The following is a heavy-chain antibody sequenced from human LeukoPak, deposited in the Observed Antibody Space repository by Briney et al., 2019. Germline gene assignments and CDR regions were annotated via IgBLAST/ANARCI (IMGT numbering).Heavy chain of an antibody. D-gene: IGHD1-26*01. CDR3: AREGRSSGSYTY. J-gene: IGHJ4*02. Sequence: GGSLRLSCAASGFTVSSNYMSWVRQAPGKGLEWVSVIYSGGSTNYADSVKGRFTISRDNSKNTLYLQMNSLRAEDTAVYYCAREGRSSGSYTYWGQGTLVTVSS. V-gene: IGHV3-66*01. CDR2: IYSGGST. CDR1: GFTVSSNY.